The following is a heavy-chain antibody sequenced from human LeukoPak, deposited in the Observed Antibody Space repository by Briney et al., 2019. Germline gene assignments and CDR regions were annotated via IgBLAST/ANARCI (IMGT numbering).Heavy chain of an antibody. Sequence: PSETLSLTCTVSGGSISSYYWSWIRQPPGKGLEWIGYIYYSGSTNYNPSLKSRVTISVDMSKNQFSLKLSSVTAADTAVYYCARRSYSVYDGSDYWGQGTLVTVSS. CDR2: IYYSGST. CDR1: GGSISSYY. CDR3: ARRSYSVYDGSDY. V-gene: IGHV4-59*08. D-gene: IGHD5/OR15-5a*01. J-gene: IGHJ4*02.